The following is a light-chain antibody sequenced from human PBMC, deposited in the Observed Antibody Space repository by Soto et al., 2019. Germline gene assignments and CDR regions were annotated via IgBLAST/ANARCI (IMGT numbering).Light chain of an antibody. CDR3: NSYTSSSTFV. Sequence: QSALTQPASVSGSPGQSITISCTGTSSDVGGYNYVSWYQHYPGKAPKFIIYEVFNRPSGVSNRFSGSRSGNTASLTISGLQAEDEAEYYCNSYTSSSTFVFGTGPKLTVL. J-gene: IGLJ1*01. CDR2: EVF. V-gene: IGLV2-14*01. CDR1: SSDVGGYNY.